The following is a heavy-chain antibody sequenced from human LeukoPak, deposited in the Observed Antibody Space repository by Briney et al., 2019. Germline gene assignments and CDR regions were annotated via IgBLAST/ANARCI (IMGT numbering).Heavy chain of an antibody. D-gene: IGHD6-19*01. CDR2: ISAYNGNT. J-gene: IGHJ1*01. Sequence: ASVKVSCKASGYTFTSYGISWVRQAPGQGLEWMGWISAYNGNTNYAQKLQGRVTMTTDTSTSTAYMELRSLRSDDTAVYYCARGNLLRWYSSGWYDGTVDEYSQHWGQGTLVTVSS. CDR1: GYTFTSYG. V-gene: IGHV1-18*01. CDR3: ARGNLLRWYSSGWYDGTVDEYSQH.